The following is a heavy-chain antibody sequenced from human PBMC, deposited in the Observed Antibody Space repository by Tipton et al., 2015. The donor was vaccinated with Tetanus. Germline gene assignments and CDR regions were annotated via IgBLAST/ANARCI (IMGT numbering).Heavy chain of an antibody. CDR1: GFTFSSYA. CDR3: AKSPEEDYYFYGMDV. Sequence: SLRLSCAVSGFTFSSYAMSWVRQVPGKGLEWVSTISGSGGGTYYADSVKGRFTISRDNSKNTLYLHMNSLRAEDTAVYYCAKSPEEDYYFYGMDVWGQGTTVTVSS. J-gene: IGHJ6*02. V-gene: IGHV3-23*01. CDR2: ISGSGGGT.